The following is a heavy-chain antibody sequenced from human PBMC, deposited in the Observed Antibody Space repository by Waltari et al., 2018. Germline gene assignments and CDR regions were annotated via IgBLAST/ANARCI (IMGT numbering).Heavy chain of an antibody. CDR3: ARGISALLWFGELPLDWFDP. Sequence: QVQLQESGPGLVKPSETLSLTCAVSGYSISSGYYWGWIRHPPGKGLEWIGSIYHSGSTYYNPSLKSRVTISVDTSKNQFSLKLSSVTAADTAVYYCARGISALLWFGELPLDWFDPWGQGTLVTVSS. D-gene: IGHD3-10*01. J-gene: IGHJ5*02. CDR1: GYSISSGYY. V-gene: IGHV4-38-2*01. CDR2: IYHSGST.